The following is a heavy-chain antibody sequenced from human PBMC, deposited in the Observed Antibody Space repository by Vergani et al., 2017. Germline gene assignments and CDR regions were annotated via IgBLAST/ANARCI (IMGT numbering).Heavy chain of an antibody. V-gene: IGHV4-59*01. J-gene: IGHJ4*02. CDR2: IYYSGST. Sequence: QVQLQESGPGLVKPSETLSLTCTFSGGSISSYYWSWIRQPPGKGLEWIGYIYYSGSTNYNPSLKSRVTISVDTSKNQFSLKLSSVTAADTAVYYCASAYSSSWYPYWGQGTLVTVSS. CDR1: GGSISSYY. CDR3: ASAYSSSWYPY. D-gene: IGHD6-13*01.